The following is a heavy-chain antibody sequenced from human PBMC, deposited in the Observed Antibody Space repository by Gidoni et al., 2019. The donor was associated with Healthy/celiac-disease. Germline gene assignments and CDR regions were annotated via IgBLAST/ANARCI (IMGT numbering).Heavy chain of an antibody. CDR3: ALTGYYDSSGYYSFDY. J-gene: IGHJ4*02. D-gene: IGHD3-22*01. V-gene: IGHV3-9*01. CDR2: ISWNSGSI. CDR1: GFTFDDYA. Sequence: EVQLVESGGGLVQPGRSLRLSCAAPGFTFDDYAMHWVRQAPGKGLEWVSGISWNSGSIGYADSVKGRFTISRDNAKNSLYLQMNSLRAEDTALYYCALTGYYDSSGYYSFDYWGQGTLVTVSS.